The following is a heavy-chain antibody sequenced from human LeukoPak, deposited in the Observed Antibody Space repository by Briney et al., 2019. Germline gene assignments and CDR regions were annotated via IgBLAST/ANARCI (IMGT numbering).Heavy chain of an antibody. CDR1: GGSISSYY. CDR2: IKSKTDGGTT. Sequence: ETLSLTCTVSGGSISSYYWSWVRQAPGKGLEWVGRIKSKTDGGTTDYAAPVKGRFTIPRDDSKNTLYLQMNSLKTEDTAVYYCTTDLSITMIVVVGGYWGQGTLVTVSS. J-gene: IGHJ4*02. CDR3: TTDLSITMIVVVGGY. V-gene: IGHV3-15*01. D-gene: IGHD3-22*01.